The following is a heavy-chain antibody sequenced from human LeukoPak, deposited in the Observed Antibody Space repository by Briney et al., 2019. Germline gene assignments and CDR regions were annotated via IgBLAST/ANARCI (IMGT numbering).Heavy chain of an antibody. V-gene: IGHV4-59*01. Sequence: SETLSLTCTVSGGSMSRYYWTWIRQSPGKELEWIGYIYYSGSTHYNPSLKSRVTMSVDTSKSQFSLKLSSVTAADTAVYYCARPNTYDVGNNAFDIWGQGTMVTVSS. J-gene: IGHJ3*02. CDR3: ARPNTYDVGNNAFDI. CDR1: GGSMSRYY. D-gene: IGHD2/OR15-2a*01. CDR2: IYYSGST.